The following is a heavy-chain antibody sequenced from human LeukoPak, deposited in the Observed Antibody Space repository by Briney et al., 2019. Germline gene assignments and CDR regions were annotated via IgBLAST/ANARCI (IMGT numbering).Heavy chain of an antibody. V-gene: IGHV1-46*01. J-gene: IGHJ6*02. Sequence: ASVKVSCKASGYTFTSYYMHWVRQAPGQGLEWMGIINPSGGSTSYAQKFQGRVTMTRDTSTSTVYMELSSLRSEDTAVYYCARAENDYYDSSGYPYGMDVWGQGTTVTVSS. CDR1: GYTFTSYY. CDR2: INPSGGST. CDR3: ARAENDYYDSSGYPYGMDV. D-gene: IGHD3-22*01.